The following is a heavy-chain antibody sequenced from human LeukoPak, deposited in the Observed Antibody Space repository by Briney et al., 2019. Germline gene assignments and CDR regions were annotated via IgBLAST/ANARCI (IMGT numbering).Heavy chain of an antibody. V-gene: IGHV3-20*04. J-gene: IGHJ5*02. CDR2: INWSGGST. CDR1: GFTFDDYG. D-gene: IGHD3-10*01. Sequence: GGSLRLSCAASGFTFDDYGMTWVRQAPGKGLEWVSGINWSGGSTSYADSVKGRFTISRDNVKNSLYLQMNSLRAEDTALYYCARGHGSGSTNWFDPWGQGTLVTVSS. CDR3: ARGHGSGSTNWFDP.